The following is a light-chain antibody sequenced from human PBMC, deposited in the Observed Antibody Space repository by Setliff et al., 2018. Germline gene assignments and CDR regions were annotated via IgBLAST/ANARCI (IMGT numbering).Light chain of an antibody. J-gene: IGLJ1*01. Sequence: QSALAQPASVSGSPRQSITISCTGTSSDVGSYDLVSWFQQNPGKAPKLRIYEVSKRPSGVSNRFSGTKSANTASLTISGLQAEDEADYYCSSHAVSNPGDVVGTGTKVTVL. V-gene: IGLV2-23*02. CDR3: SSHAVSNPGDV. CDR1: SSDVGSYDL. CDR2: EVS.